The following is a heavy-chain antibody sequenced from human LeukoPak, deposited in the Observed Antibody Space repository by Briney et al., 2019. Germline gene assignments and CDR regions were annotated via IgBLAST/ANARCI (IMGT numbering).Heavy chain of an antibody. V-gene: IGHV4-39*07. J-gene: IGHJ4*02. D-gene: IGHD3-10*01. Sequence: SETLSLTCSVSGGSISSSSSYWGWIRQPPGKGLEWIGSIYHSGSTNYNPSLKSRVTISVDTSKNQFSLKLSSVTAADTAVYYCASQPMVRGVTSDYWGQGTLVTVSS. CDR1: GGSISSSSSY. CDR3: ASQPMVRGVTSDY. CDR2: IYHSGST.